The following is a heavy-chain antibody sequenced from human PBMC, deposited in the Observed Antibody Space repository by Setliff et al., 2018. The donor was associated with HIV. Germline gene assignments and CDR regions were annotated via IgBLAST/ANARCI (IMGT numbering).Heavy chain of an antibody. D-gene: IGHD2-15*01. CDR1: GFTFEDYG. J-gene: IGHJ6*03. CDR3: AKHECSGGCYYYMDV. V-gene: IGHV3-20*04. CDR2: INWNGGEI. Sequence: GGSLRLSCAVSGFTFEDYGMSWVRQAPGKGLEWVSGINWNGGEIMFYADSVKGRFTISTDNSKNTPYLQMNSLRAEDTAVYYCAKHECSGGCYYYMDVWGKGIMVTVSS.